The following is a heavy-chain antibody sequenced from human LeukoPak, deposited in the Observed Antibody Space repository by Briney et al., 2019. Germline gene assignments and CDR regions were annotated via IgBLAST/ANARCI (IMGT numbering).Heavy chain of an antibody. J-gene: IGHJ4*02. CDR1: GFTFSSYA. CDR3: ARTHYDSSGWYGDY. V-gene: IGHV3-30*04. D-gene: IGHD6-19*01. CDR2: ISYDGSNK. Sequence: GGSLRLSCAASGFTFSSYATHWVRQAPGKGLEWVAVISYDGSNKYYADSVKGRFTISRDNSKNTLYLQMNSLRAEDTAVYYCARTHYDSSGWYGDYWGQGTLVTVSS.